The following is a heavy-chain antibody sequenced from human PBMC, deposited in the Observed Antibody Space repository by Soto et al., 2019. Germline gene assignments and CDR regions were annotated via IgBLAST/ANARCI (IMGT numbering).Heavy chain of an antibody. CDR1: GFTFSSYA. CDR3: AKDRANYYGSGIPPSMDV. V-gene: IGHV3-23*01. J-gene: IGHJ6*02. CDR2: ISGSGGST. Sequence: PGGSLGLSCAASGFTFSSYAMSWVRQAPGKGLEWVSAISGSGGSTYYADSVKGRFTISRDNSKNTLYLQMNSLRAEDTAVYYCAKDRANYYGSGIPPSMDVWGQGTTVTVSS. D-gene: IGHD3-10*01.